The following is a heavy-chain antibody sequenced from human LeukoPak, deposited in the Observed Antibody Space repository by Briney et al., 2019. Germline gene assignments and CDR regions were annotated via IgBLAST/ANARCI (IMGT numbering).Heavy chain of an antibody. CDR1: GFTFRSYA. Sequence: QAGRSLRLSCAASGFTFRSYAMSWVRQAPGKGLEWVSDISGNDTTYYADSEKGRFTISRDNSKNTVYLQMNSLRDEDTAIYYCARGGSGTCYPFDYWGQGTLVTVSS. V-gene: IGHV3-23*01. J-gene: IGHJ4*02. CDR2: ISGNDTT. CDR3: ARGGSGTCYPFDY. D-gene: IGHD1-26*01.